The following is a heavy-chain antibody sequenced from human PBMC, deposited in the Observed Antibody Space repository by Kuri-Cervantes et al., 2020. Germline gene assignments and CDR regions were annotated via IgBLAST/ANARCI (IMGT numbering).Heavy chain of an antibody. D-gene: IGHD3-10*01. CDR2: IWYDGSNK. V-gene: IGHV3-33*01. CDR1: GFTFSSYG. J-gene: IGHJ5*02. CDR3: AREVRVMVRGVTFDP. Sequence: GGSLRLSCAASGFTFSSYGMHWVRQAPGKRLEWVAVIWYDGSNKYYADSVKGRFTISRDNSKNTLYLQMNSLRAEDTAVYYCAREVRVMVRGVTFDPWGQGTLVTVSS.